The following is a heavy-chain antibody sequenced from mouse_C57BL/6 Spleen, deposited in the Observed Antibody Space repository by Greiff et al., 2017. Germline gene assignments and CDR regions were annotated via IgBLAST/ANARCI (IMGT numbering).Heavy chain of an antibody. V-gene: IGHV1-54*01. CDR2: INPGSGGT. CDR3: ARYGLTGSVAY. CDR1: GYAFTNYL. D-gene: IGHD4-1*01. J-gene: IGHJ3*01. Sequence: QVQLQQSGAELVRPGTSVKVSCKASGYAFTNYLIEWVKQRPGQGLEWIGVINPGSGGTNYNQKFKDKATLTADKSSSTAYMQLSSLTYEDSAVYYCARYGLTGSVAYWGQGTLVTVSA.